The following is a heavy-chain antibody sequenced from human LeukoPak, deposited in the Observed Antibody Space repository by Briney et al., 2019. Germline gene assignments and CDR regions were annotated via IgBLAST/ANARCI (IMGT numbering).Heavy chain of an antibody. D-gene: IGHD6-19*01. CDR2: VSYDGGNT. Sequence: GGSLRLSCATSGFTFSNYAVSWVRQAPGKGLEWVALVSYDGGNTYYSRSVMGRFTISRDNSKNTLCLQMNSLRPEDTALYYCARDNGYSNGHAFDSWGQGTLVTVSS. V-gene: IGHV3-30-3*01. J-gene: IGHJ4*02. CDR1: GFTFSNYA. CDR3: ARDNGYSNGHAFDS.